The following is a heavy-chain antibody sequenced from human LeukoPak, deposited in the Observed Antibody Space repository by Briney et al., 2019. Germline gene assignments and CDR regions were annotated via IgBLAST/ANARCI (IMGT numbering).Heavy chain of an antibody. CDR2: ISDDGSRQ. CDR3: AKISPLDYGGKPWALDI. J-gene: IGHJ3*02. D-gene: IGHD4-23*01. Sequence: PGGSLRLSCAATGFTFSNYAIHWGRQAPGKGLEWVAFISDDGSRQHYADSVKGRFTISRDNSKNTLYLQMNSLRAEDTAAYYCAKISPLDYGGKPWALDIWGRGTIVTVSS. CDR1: GFTFSNYA. V-gene: IGHV3-30-3*01.